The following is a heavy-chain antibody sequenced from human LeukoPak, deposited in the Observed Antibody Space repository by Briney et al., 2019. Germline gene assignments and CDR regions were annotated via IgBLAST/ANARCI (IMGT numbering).Heavy chain of an antibody. V-gene: IGHV1-69*06. Sequence: ASVKVSCKASGRTFSSYAISWVRQAPGQGLEWMGGIIPIFGTANYAQKFQGRVTITADKSTSTAYMELSSLRSEDTAVYYCAREGIAARTNWFDPWGQGTLVTVSS. CDR3: AREGIAARTNWFDP. CDR2: IIPIFGTA. J-gene: IGHJ5*02. CDR1: GRTFSSYA. D-gene: IGHD6-6*01.